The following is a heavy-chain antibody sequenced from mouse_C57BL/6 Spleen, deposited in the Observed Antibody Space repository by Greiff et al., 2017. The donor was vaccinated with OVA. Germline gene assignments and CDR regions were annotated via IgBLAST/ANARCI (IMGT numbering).Heavy chain of an antibody. V-gene: IGHV1-50*01. J-gene: IGHJ4*01. CDR1: GYTFTSYW. CDR3: ARWDYDPYAMDY. Sequence: QVQLQQPGAELVKPGASVKLSCKASGYTFTSYWMQWVKQRPGQGLEWIGEIDPSDSYTNYNQKFKGKATLTVDTSSSTAYMQLSSLTSEDSAVYYCARWDYDPYAMDYWGQGTSVTVSS. D-gene: IGHD2-4*01. CDR2: IDPSDSYT.